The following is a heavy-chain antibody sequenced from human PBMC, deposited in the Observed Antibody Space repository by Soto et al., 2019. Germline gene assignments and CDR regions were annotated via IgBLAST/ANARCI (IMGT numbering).Heavy chain of an antibody. V-gene: IGHV3-7*03. J-gene: IGHJ6*02. CDR1: GFTFSSYW. CDR2: IKQDGSEK. CDR3: ARGGVRSYYYGMDV. Sequence: GGSLRLSCAASGFTFSSYWMSWVRQAPGKGLERVANIKQDGSEKYYVDSVKGRFTISRDNAKNSLYLQMNSLRAEDTAVYYCARGGVRSYYYGMDVWGQGTTVTVSS. D-gene: IGHD1-1*01.